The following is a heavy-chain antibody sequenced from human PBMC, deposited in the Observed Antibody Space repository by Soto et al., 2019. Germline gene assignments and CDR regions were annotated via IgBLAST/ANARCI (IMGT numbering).Heavy chain of an antibody. D-gene: IGHD5-12*01. V-gene: IGHV4-34*01. CDR1: GGSFGGYY. CDR3: ARSIVATEYYYYYYMDV. CDR2: INHSGST. Sequence: PSETLSLTCAVYGGSFGGYYWSWIRQPPGKGLEWIGEINHSGSTNYNPSLKSRVTISVDTSKNQFSLKLSSVTAADTAVYYCARSIVATEYYYYYYMDVWGKGTTVTVSS. J-gene: IGHJ6*03.